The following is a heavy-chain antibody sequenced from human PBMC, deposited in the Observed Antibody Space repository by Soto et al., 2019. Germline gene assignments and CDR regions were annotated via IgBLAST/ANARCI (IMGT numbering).Heavy chain of an antibody. J-gene: IGHJ3*02. Sequence: SETLSLTCTVSGGSINSGDYYWSWIRQPPGKGLEWIGYIYYSGSTYHNPSLKSRINISVDTSKNQFSLKLSSVTAADTAVYYCATVPTYYYDRSGYANAFDMWGQGTMVTVSS. D-gene: IGHD3-22*01. CDR2: IYYSGST. CDR1: GGSINSGDYY. CDR3: ATVPTYYYDRSGYANAFDM. V-gene: IGHV4-30-4*01.